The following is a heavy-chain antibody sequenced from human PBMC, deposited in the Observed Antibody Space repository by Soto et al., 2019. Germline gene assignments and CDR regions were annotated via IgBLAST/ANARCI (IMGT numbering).Heavy chain of an antibody. CDR1: GFTFSSYG. J-gene: IGHJ4*02. CDR2: ISYDGSNK. Sequence: QVQLVESGGGVVQPGRSLSLSCAASGFTFSSYGMHWVRQAPGKGLEWVAVISYDGSNKYYADSVKGRFTISRDNSKNTLYLQMNSLRAEYTAVYYCAKDRNPEMATIISYFDYWGQGSLVTVSS. CDR3: AKDRNPEMATIISYFDY. V-gene: IGHV3-30*18. D-gene: IGHD5-12*01.